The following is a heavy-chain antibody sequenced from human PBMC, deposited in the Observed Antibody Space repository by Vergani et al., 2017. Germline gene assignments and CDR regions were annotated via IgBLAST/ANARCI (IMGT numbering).Heavy chain of an antibody. Sequence: QVQLVQSGAEVKKPGASLRVSCKASGFTFTSYHIHWVRQAPGQGLDWLGRIDPNSVDTRYSQRFQDSVTITRDTSSNTVYMEMTRLRPDDPAIYYCARVIVICSRTHCLLDSWAKGTLVPVS. CDR2: IDPNSVDT. V-gene: IGHV1-2*06. J-gene: IGHJ4*02. CDR3: ARVIVICSRTHCLLDS. D-gene: IGHD2-2*01. CDR1: GFTFTSYH.